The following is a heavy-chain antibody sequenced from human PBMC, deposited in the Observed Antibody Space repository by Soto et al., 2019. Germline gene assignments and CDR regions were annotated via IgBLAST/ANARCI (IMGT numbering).Heavy chain of an antibody. V-gene: IGHV1-69*01. CDR2: IIPIFGTA. Sequence: QVQLVQSGAEVKKPGSSVKVSCKASGGTFSSYAISWVRQAPGQGLEWMGGIIPIFGTANYAEKFQGRVTITADESTSTAYRDLSSLRSEDTDVYYCASPWLVQDAFDIWGQGTMVTVSS. J-gene: IGHJ3*02. CDR3: ASPWLVQDAFDI. D-gene: IGHD6-19*01. CDR1: GGTFSSYA.